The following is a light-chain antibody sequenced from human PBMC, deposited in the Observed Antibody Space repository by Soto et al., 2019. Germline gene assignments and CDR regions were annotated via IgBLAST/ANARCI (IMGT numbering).Light chain of an antibody. CDR2: DAS. CDR1: RSLSSTS. Sequence: EIVLTQSPGTLSLSPGELAALSCWASRSLSSTSLAWYQQRPGQAPRLLIYDASSRATGIPDRFSGSGSGTDFTLTINRLEPDDFAMYYCQQYGSSPRTFGQGTKVEIK. V-gene: IGKV3-20*01. CDR3: QQYGSSPRT. J-gene: IGKJ1*01.